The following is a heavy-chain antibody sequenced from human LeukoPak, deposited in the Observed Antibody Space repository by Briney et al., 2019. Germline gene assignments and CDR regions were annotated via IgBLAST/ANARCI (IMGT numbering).Heavy chain of an antibody. J-gene: IGHJ6*02. CDR2: ISSSSYI. D-gene: IGHD3-10*01. CDR3: ARDTLARGPLDV. CDR1: GFTFSSYS. V-gene: IGHV3-21*01. Sequence: PGGSLRLSCAASGFTFSSYSMNWVRQAPGKGLEWVSSISSSSYIYYADSVKGRFTISRDNAKNSLYLQMNSLRAEDTAVYYCARDTLARGPLDVWAQGTTVTVSS.